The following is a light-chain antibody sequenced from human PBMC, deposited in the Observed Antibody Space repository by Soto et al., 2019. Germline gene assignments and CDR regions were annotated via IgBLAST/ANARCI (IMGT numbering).Light chain of an antibody. V-gene: IGLV2-8*01. CDR3: SSYARNRDIL. CDR1: SSDVGGYSY. CDR2: EVS. J-gene: IGLJ3*02. Sequence: QSVLTQPPSASGSPGHSVAISCTGTSSDVGGYSYVSWYQQHPGKAPKLMIYEVSKRPSGVPDRFSGSKSGNTASLTVSGLQAEDEADYYCSSYARNRDILFGGGTKLTVL.